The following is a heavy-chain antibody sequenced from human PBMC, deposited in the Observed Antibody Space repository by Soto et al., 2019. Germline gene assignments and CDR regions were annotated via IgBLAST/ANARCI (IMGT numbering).Heavy chain of an antibody. CDR1: GFTFSNYW. CDR2: IKQDGSEK. CDR3: GREDYDILTGYYNDYYYGLDV. V-gene: IGHV3-7*03. D-gene: IGHD3-9*01. J-gene: IGHJ6*02. Sequence: PGGSLRLSCAASGFTFSNYWMTWVRQAPGKGLEWVANIKQDGSEKNYVDSVKSRLTISRDNAKNSLYLQMSSLRAEDTAVYYCGREDYDILTGYYNDYYYGLDVWGQGTTVTVS.